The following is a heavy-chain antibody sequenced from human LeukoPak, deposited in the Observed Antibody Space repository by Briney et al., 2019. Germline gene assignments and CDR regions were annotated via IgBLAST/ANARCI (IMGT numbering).Heavy chain of an antibody. V-gene: IGHV3-23*01. CDR1: GFTFSSYA. CDR3: AKASFIVVVTAIDAFDI. D-gene: IGHD2-21*02. J-gene: IGHJ3*02. CDR2: ISGSGGST. Sequence: GGSLRLSCAASGFTFSSYAMSWVRQAPGKGLEWVSAISGSGGSTYYADSVKGRFTISRDNSKNTPYLQMNSLRAEDTAVYYCAKASFIVVVTAIDAFDIWGQGTMVTVSS.